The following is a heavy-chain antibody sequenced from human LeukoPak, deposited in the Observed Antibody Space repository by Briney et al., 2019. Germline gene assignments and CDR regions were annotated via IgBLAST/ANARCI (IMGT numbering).Heavy chain of an antibody. J-gene: IGHJ4*02. V-gene: IGHV3-48*03. D-gene: IGHD2-2*01. CDR3: ARRVKAAIDY. CDR2: ISSSGSTI. CDR1: GFTFSSYE. Sequence: GGSLRLSCVASGFTFSSYEMNWVRQAPGKGLEWVSYISSSGSTIYYADSVKGRFTISRDNAKNSLYLQMNSLRAEDTAVYYCARRVKAAIDYWGQGTLVTVSS.